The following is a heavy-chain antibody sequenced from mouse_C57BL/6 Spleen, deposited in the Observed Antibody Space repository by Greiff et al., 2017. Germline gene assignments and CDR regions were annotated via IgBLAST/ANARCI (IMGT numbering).Heavy chain of an antibody. J-gene: IGHJ4*01. D-gene: IGHD1-1*01. Sequence: EVQLVESGGGLVKPGGSLKLSCAASGFTFSSYTMSWVRQTPDKRLEWVATISGGGGNTYYPDSVKGRFTISRDNAKNTLYLQMSSLRSEDTALYYCARQQKLNMDYWGQGTSVTVSS. V-gene: IGHV5-9*01. CDR1: GFTFSSYT. CDR2: ISGGGGNT. CDR3: ARQQKLNMDY.